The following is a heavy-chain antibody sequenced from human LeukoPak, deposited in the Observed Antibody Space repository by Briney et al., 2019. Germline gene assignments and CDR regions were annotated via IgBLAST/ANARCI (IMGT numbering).Heavy chain of an antibody. CDR3: ARGKDIFGIPQRSYSRIYYFDY. CDR1: GGSFSGYY. CDR2: INHSGST. J-gene: IGHJ4*02. V-gene: IGHV4-34*01. D-gene: IGHD6-13*01. Sequence: PSETLSLTCAVYGGSFSGYYWSWIRQPPGKGLEWIGEINHSGSTNYNPSLKSRVTISVDTSKNQFSLKLSSVTAADTAVYYCARGKDIFGIPQRSYSRIYYFDYWGQGTLVTVSS.